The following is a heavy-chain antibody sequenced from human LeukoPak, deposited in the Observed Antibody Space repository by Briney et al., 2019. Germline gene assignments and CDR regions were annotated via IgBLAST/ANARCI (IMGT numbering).Heavy chain of an antibody. CDR2: INHSGST. V-gene: IGHV4-34*01. CDR1: GGSFSGYY. Sequence: SETLSLTCAVYGGSFSGYYWSWIRQPPGKGLEWIGEINHSGSTNYNPSLKSRVTISVDTSKNQFPLKLSSVTAADTAVYYCARARKSRYFDLWGRGTLVTVSS. J-gene: IGHJ2*01. CDR3: ARARKSRYFDL.